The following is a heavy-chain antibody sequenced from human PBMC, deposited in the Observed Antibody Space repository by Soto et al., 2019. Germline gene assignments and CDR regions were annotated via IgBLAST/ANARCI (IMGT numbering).Heavy chain of an antibody. CDR3: TSVSHGEYSEHYGDFDS. J-gene: IGHJ4*02. V-gene: IGHV3-15*01. Sequence: EVQLVQSGGGFVKPGESLRLSCAASGFSVTNAWMNWVRQAPGKGLKWVGRIKSKTDGGSTDYTAPVKGRFTISRDASKNTLFLQMNGLKTEDTAVYYCTSVSHGEYSEHYGDFDSWGQGTLVTVSS. D-gene: IGHD4-17*01. CDR2: IKSKTDGGST. CDR1: GFSVTNAW.